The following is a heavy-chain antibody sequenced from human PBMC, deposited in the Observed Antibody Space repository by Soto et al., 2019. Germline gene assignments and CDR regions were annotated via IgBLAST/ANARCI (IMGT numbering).Heavy chain of an antibody. CDR3: ARGPKKLMY. J-gene: IGHJ4*02. Sequence: PSETLSLTCGVSGGSFSCYYWTWIRQPPGKGLEWIGAINDSGSTNYNPSLKSRVTMSIDTSKNQFSLKLDSVTAADTAVYYCARGPKKLMYWSQGTLVTVSS. D-gene: IGHD2-8*01. V-gene: IGHV4-34*01. CDR1: GGSFSCYY. CDR2: INDSGST.